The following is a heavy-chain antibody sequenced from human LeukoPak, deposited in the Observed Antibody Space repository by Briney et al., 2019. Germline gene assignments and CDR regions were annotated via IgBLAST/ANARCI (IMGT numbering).Heavy chain of an antibody. CDR2: INHSGST. V-gene: IGHV4-34*01. J-gene: IGHJ5*02. Sequence: ASETLSLTCAFNGGSFSGYYWSWMRQPPGKGREWIEEINHSGSTNYNPSLKSPVTMSVDTAKNQFSLKLSSVTAADTAVYYCARGLYSSSWLDHWGQGTLVTVSS. CDR1: GGSFSGYY. CDR3: ARGLYSSSWLDH. D-gene: IGHD6-13*01.